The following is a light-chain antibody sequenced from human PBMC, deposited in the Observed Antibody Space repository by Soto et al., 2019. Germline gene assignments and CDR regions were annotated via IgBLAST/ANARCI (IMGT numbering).Light chain of an antibody. Sequence: QSALTQPASVSGSPGQSITISCTGTSSDVGSYNLVSWYQQHPGKAPKLMIYEVNKRPSGVSNRFSVSKSGNTASLTISGLQAEDEADYYCCSYAGTATFVFGTGTKLTVL. J-gene: IGLJ1*01. CDR1: SSDVGSYNL. V-gene: IGLV2-23*02. CDR3: CSYAGTATFV. CDR2: EVN.